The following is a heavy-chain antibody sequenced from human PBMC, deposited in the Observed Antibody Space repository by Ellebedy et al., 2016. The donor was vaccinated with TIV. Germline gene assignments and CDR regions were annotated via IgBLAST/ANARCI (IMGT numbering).Heavy chain of an antibody. J-gene: IGHJ4*02. CDR1: GYSFTNSW. CDR3: ARLTYYDSSRRVFDS. D-gene: IGHD3-22*01. Sequence: KVSCKASGYSFTNSWIGWVRQMPGKGLEWMGTIYPGDSESRYSPSFRGQVTISADKSISTAYLQWSSLKASDTAMYYCARLTYYDSSRRVFDSWGQGTLVTVSS. V-gene: IGHV5-51*01. CDR2: IYPGDSES.